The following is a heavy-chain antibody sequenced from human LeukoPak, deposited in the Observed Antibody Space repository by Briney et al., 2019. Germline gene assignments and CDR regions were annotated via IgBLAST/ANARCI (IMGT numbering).Heavy chain of an antibody. Sequence: PSETLSLTCTVSSASGNNSNYYWGWIRQPPGKGLEWIGRIHYSGSTNYNPSLKSRVTISVDTSKNQFSLKLSSVTAADTAVYYCARLDYYGSGSQYWGQGTLVTVSS. J-gene: IGHJ4*02. CDR3: ARLDYYGSGSQY. CDR2: IHYSGST. CDR1: SASGNNSNYY. D-gene: IGHD3-10*01. V-gene: IGHV4-61*01.